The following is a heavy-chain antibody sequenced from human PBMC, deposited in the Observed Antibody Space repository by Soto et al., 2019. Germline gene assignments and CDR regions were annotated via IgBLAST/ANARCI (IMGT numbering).Heavy chain of an antibody. CDR2: IYWDDDK. J-gene: IGHJ4*02. V-gene: IGHV2-5*02. D-gene: IGHD3-22*01. CDR1: GFSLITTGVA. CDR3: AHRLASPYYYDSRGSSFDY. Sequence: QITLKESGPTLVKPTQTLTLTCTVSGFSLITTGVAVGWIRQPPGKALEWLTLIYWDDDKRYSPSLKSRLTFTXDXTKNQVVLTMTNMDPVDTATYYCAHRLASPYYYDSRGSSFDYWGQGTLVTVSS.